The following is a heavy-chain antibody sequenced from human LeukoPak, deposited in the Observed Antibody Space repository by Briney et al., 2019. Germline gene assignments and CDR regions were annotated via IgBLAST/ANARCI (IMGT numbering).Heavy chain of an antibody. CDR2: ISTSSRYI. CDR3: AGADCSSSTCYLRRSWFDP. J-gene: IGHJ5*02. V-gene: IGHV3-21*01. CDR1: GFTLSND. Sequence: GGSLRLSCAASGFTLSNDMNWVRQAPGKGLEWVSSISTSSRYIYYKDSVRGRFTISRDDAKNSLYLEMNSLRAEDTAVYYCAGADCSSSTCYLRRSWFDPWGQGTLVTVSS. D-gene: IGHD2-2*01.